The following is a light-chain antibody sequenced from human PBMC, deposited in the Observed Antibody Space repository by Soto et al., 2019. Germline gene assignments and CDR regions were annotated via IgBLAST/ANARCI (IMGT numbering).Light chain of an antibody. J-gene: IGKJ1*01. CDR1: QDISTY. Sequence: DIQLTQSPSFLSASVGDRLTITCRASQDISTYLTWYQQNPGKAPKLLIYTASTLQSGVPSRFSGSGSGTEFTLTISRLQPEDFATYYCQQLHSFPPTFGQGTKVEIK. V-gene: IGKV1-9*01. CDR2: TAS. CDR3: QQLHSFPPT.